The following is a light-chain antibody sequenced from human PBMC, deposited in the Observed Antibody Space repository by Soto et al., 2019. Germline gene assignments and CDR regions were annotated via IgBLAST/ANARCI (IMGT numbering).Light chain of an antibody. CDR1: QTVRNNY. J-gene: IGKJ1*01. CDR3: QQYSTYPWT. Sequence: TQSPGTLSLSPGERATLSCRASQTVRNNYLAWYQQKPGKAPKVLIFDASSLESGVPSRFSGSGSATEFTLTISSLQPDDFATYYCQQYSTYPWTFGQGTKVEIK. V-gene: IGKV1-5*01. CDR2: DAS.